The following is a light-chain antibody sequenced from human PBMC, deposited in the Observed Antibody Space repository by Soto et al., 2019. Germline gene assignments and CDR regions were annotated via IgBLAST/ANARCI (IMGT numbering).Light chain of an antibody. CDR2: EVS. CDR1: SSDVGAYNY. V-gene: IGLV2-14*01. Sequence: QSVLTQPASVSGSPGQSITISCTGTSSDVGAYNYVSWYQQHPGKAPKLMIFEVSNRPSRISNRFSGSKSGNTASLTISGLQAEDEADYYCSSYAGNRIFVFGGGTKVTVL. CDR3: SSYAGNRIFV. J-gene: IGLJ2*01.